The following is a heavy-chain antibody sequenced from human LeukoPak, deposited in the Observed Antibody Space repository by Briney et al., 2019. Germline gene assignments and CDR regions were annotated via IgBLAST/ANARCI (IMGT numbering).Heavy chain of an antibody. CDR1: EYTFTTYD. D-gene: IGHD2-2*01. V-gene: IGHV1-8*01. J-gene: IGHJ5*02. CDR2: MNPNSGNT. Sequence: ASVTVSCKASEYTFTTYDINWVRQASGRGLEWMGWMNPNSGNTQYAQKFQGRVTMTSNTSISTAYMELSSLTSEDTAVYYCARVRDCSSTTCFRSRGNWFDPWGQGTLVIVSS. CDR3: ARVRDCSSTTCFRSRGNWFDP.